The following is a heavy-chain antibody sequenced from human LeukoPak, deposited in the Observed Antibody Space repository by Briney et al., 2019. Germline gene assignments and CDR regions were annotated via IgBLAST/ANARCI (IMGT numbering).Heavy chain of an antibody. J-gene: IGHJ3*02. V-gene: IGHV3-9*01. CDR2: ISWNSGSI. Sequence: PGGSLRLSCAASGFTFDDYAMHWVRQAPGKGLEWVSGISWNSGSIGYADSVKGRFTISRDNAKNSLYLQMNSLRAEDTALYYCAKDIKVTHGAFDIWGQGTVVTVSS. D-gene: IGHD2-21*02. CDR3: AKDIKVTHGAFDI. CDR1: GFTFDDYA.